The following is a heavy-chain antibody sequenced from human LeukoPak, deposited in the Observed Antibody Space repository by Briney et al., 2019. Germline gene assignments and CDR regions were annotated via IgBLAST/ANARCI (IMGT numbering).Heavy chain of an antibody. J-gene: IGHJ4*02. CDR2: ISGSGAGT. CDR3: AKAYCGSTSCYWDY. V-gene: IGHV3-23*01. D-gene: IGHD2-2*01. CDR1: GFTFNSHA. Sequence: QPGGSLRLSCAASGFTFNSHAMNWVRQAPGQGLEWVSGISGSGAGTNYADSVKGRFTISRDNSKNTLYLQMNSLRAEDTAVYYCAKAYCGSTSCYWDYWGQGTLVTVSS.